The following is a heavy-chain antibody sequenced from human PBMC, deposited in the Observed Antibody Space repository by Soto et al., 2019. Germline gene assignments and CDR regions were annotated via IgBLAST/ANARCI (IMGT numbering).Heavy chain of an antibody. J-gene: IGHJ5*02. CDR3: GRAGAEYSGYDFNWFDP. D-gene: IGHD5-12*01. Sequence: ASVKVSCKASGYTFTSYYMHWVRQAPGQGLEWMGIINPSGGSTSYAQKFQGRVTMTRDTSTSTVYMELSSLRSEDTAVYYCGRAGAEYSGYDFNWFDPWGQGTLVTVSS. CDR1: GYTFTSYY. V-gene: IGHV1-46*01. CDR2: INPSGGST.